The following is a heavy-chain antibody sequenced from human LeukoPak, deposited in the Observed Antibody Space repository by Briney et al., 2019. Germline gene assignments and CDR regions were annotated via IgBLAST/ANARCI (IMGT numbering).Heavy chain of an antibody. CDR2: ISSSSSTI. CDR3: ARGRMSSWFYYFDY. CDR1: GFTFSSYS. V-gene: IGHV3-48*04. J-gene: IGHJ4*02. Sequence: GGSLRLSCAASGFTFSSYSMNWVRQAPGKGLEWVSYISSSSSTIYYAGSVKGRFTISRDNAKNSLYLQMNSLRAEDTAVYYCARGRMSSWFYYFDYWGQGTLVTVSS. D-gene: IGHD6-13*01.